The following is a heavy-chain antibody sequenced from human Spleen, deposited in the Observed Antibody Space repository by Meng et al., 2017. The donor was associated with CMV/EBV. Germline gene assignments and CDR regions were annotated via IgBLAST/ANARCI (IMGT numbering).Heavy chain of an antibody. V-gene: IGHV3-23*01. CDR1: GFTFSSYA. CDR3: AKDLLRGVTFDY. Sequence: EVQLLESGGGLVQPGGSLRLSCAASGFTFSSYAMSWVRQAPGKGLEWVSAISGSGGSTYYADSVKGRFTISRDNSKNTLYLQMNSLGAEDTAVYYCAKDLLRGVTFDYWGQGTLVTVSS. CDR2: ISGSGGST. D-gene: IGHD2-21*02. J-gene: IGHJ4*02.